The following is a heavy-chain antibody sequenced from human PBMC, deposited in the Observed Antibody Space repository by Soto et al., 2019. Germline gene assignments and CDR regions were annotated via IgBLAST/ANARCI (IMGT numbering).Heavy chain of an antibody. V-gene: IGHV1-69*13. D-gene: IGHD1-7*01. J-gene: IGHJ4*02. CDR2: ITPIFGTA. CDR1: GGTFSSYA. Sequence: GASVKVSCKASGGTFSSYAISWVRQAPGQGLEWMGGITPIFGTANYAQKFQGRVTITADESTGTAYMELSSLRSEDTAVYYCARDYRITGTHFDYWGQGTLVTVSS. CDR3: ARDYRITGTHFDY.